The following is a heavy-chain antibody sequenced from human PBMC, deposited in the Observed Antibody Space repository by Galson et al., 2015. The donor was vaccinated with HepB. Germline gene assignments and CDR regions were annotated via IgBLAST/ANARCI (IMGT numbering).Heavy chain of an antibody. D-gene: IGHD3-16*01. J-gene: IGHJ6*02. CDR3: ARDSQYDSTLGDKHFYYGKDV. Sequence: SLRLSCAASGFTFSGYAIHWVRQAPGKGLGWVAVISFDGSDKYYADSVKGRFTISRDNSKNTLYLQMNSLRAEDTAVYYCARDSQYDSTLGDKHFYYGKDVWGQGTTVTVSS. CDR2: ISFDGSDK. V-gene: IGHV3-30*04. CDR1: GFTFSGYA.